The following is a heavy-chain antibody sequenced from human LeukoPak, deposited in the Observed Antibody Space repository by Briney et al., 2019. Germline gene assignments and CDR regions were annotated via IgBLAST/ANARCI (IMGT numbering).Heavy chain of an antibody. CDR2: ISWNSGSI. V-gene: IGHV3-9*01. CDR1: GFTFSSYG. Sequence: GGSLRLSCAASGFTFSSYGMHWVRQAPGKGLEWVSGISWNSGSIGYADSVKGRFTISRDNAKNSLYLQMNSLRAEDTASYYCAKDDCSGGSCYPGSIWGQGTMVTVSS. CDR3: AKDDCSGGSCYPGSI. D-gene: IGHD2-15*01. J-gene: IGHJ3*02.